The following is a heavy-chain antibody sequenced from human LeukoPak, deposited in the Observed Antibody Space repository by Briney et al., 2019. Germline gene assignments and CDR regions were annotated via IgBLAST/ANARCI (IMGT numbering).Heavy chain of an antibody. CDR2: INAGNGNT. V-gene: IGHV1-3*01. Sequence: APVKVSCKASGYSFTDYAMHWVRQAPGQRLEWMGRINAGNGNTYYSQKFQGRVTITRDTSASTAHMELSSLRSEDTAVYFCARSTNTWTPFDYWGQGTLVTVSS. CDR1: GYSFTDYA. CDR3: ARSTNTWTPFDY. D-gene: IGHD1-1*01. J-gene: IGHJ4*02.